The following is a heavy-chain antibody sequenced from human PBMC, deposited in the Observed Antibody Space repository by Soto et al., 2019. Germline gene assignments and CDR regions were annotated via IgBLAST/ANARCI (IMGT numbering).Heavy chain of an antibody. Sequence: ESGGGLVQPGGSLRLSCSASGFTFSSYAMHWVRQAPGKGLEYVSAISSNGGSTYYADSVKGRFTISRDNSKNTLYLQMSSLRAEDTAVYYCVKDTTVTTHYYYYGMDVWGQGTTVTVSS. CDR1: GFTFSSYA. CDR3: VKDTTVTTHYYYYGMDV. J-gene: IGHJ6*02. CDR2: ISSNGGST. V-gene: IGHV3-64D*08. D-gene: IGHD4-17*01.